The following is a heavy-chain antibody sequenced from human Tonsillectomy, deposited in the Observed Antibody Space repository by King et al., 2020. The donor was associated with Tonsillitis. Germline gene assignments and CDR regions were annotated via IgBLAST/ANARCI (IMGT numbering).Heavy chain of an antibody. V-gene: IGHV3-33*08. J-gene: IGHJ3*01. CDR3: ARDPAARHDAFDF. Sequence: QLVQSGGGVVQPGRSLRLSCAASGFTFSSYGMHWVRQAPGKGLEWVALIWYDGSNKYYTDSVKGRFTISRDNSKNTLYLQVNSLRAEDTAVHYCARDPAARHDAFDFWGQGTMVTVSS. CDR1: GFTFSSYG. D-gene: IGHD6-25*01. CDR2: IWYDGSNK.